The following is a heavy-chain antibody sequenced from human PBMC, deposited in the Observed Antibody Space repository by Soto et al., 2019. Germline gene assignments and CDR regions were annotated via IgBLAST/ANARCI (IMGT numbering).Heavy chain of an antibody. CDR3: ARGWSSFDY. CDR2: ISSGGNTM. CDR1: GFTFSSHS. V-gene: IGHV3-48*01. D-gene: IGHD2-15*01. J-gene: IGHJ4*02. Sequence: EVQLVESGGGLVQPGGSPRLSCPASGFTFSSHSMNWVRQAPGKGLEWVSYISSGGNTMYYADSVKGRFTISRDNAKNSLFLQMISLRAEDTAVYYCARGWSSFDYWGQGTLVTVSS.